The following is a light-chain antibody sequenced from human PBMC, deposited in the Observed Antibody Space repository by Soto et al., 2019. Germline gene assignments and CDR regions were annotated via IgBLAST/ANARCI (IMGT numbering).Light chain of an antibody. J-gene: IGLJ1*01. CDR1: SANIGAAYN. V-gene: IGLV1-40*01. Sequence: QSALTQPPSVSGAPGQRVTISCTGSSANIGAAYNVDWYQQLPGTAPKLLIYGNDNRPSGVPARFSGSKSGTSASLAIAGLQAEDEGDHYCQAYDSRLSGYVFGNGTKVTV. CDR2: GND. CDR3: QAYDSRLSGYV.